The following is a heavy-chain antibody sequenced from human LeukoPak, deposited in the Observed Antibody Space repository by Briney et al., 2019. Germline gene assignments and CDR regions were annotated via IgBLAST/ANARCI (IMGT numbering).Heavy chain of an antibody. CDR2: ISGSGGST. CDR1: GFTFSSYA. J-gene: IGHJ4*02. V-gene: IGHV3-23*01. Sequence: GGSLRLSCAASGFTFSSYAMSWVRQAPGKGLEWVSAISGSGGSTYFADAVKGRFTISRDNSKNTVSLQMNSLRGEDTAVYYCASESNYDSWGQGTLVTVSS. CDR3: ASESNYDS.